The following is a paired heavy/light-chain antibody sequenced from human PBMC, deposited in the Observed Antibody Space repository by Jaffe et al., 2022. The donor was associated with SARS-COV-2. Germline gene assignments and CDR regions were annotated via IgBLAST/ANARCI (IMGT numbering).Light chain of an antibody. CDR3: QTWGAGIQGV. Sequence: QLVLTQSPSASASLGASVKLTCTLSSGHSTYSIAWHQQQPERGPRYLMNLNSDGSHWKGDGIPDRFSGSSSGAERYLTISSLQSEDEADYYCQTWGAGIQGVFGGGTKLTVL. CDR2: LNSDGSH. V-gene: IGLV4-69*01. CDR1: SGHSTYS. J-gene: IGLJ2*01.
Heavy chain of an antibody. CDR1: GFTFSGYS. CDR2: IDPSTTYI. CDR3: ARLSGSGDFYYFDH. D-gene: IGHD3-10*01. V-gene: IGHV3-21*01. J-gene: IGHJ4*02. Sequence: EVQLVESGGGLVKPGESLRLSCAASGFTFSGYSVNWVRQAPGKGLEWVSSIDPSTTYIFYADSVKGRFAISRDNAKNSLYLQMDSLRAEDTAVYYCARLSGSGDFYYFDHWGQGALVTVSS.